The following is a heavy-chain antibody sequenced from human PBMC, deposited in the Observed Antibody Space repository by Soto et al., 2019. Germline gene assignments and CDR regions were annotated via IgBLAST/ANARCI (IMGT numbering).Heavy chain of an antibody. J-gene: IGHJ4*02. CDR3: ARDGGAWIQLWEGGDFDY. V-gene: IGHV3-30-3*01. CDR2: ISYDGSNK. D-gene: IGHD5-18*01. Sequence: QVQLVESGGGVVQPGRSLRLSCAASGFTFSSYAMHWVRQAPGKGLEWVAVISYDGSNKYYADSVKGRFTISRDNSKNALYRQRNSLRAEDTAVSYCARDGGAWIQLWEGGDFDYWGQGTLVTVSS. CDR1: GFTFSSYA.